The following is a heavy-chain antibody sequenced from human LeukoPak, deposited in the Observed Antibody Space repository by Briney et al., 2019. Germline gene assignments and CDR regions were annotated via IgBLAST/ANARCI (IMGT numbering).Heavy chain of an antibody. V-gene: IGHV4-4*02. J-gene: IGHJ6*04. CDR3: ARGLPNPPPKQWLVKLYYYGMDV. Sequence: SGTLSLTCAVSGGSISSSNWWSWVRQPPGKGLEWIGEIYHSGSTNYNPSLKSRVTTSVDKSKNQFSLKLSSVTAADTAVYYCARGLPNPPPKQWLVKLYYYGMDVWGKGTTVTVSS. CDR1: GGSISSSNW. CDR2: IYHSGST. D-gene: IGHD6-19*01.